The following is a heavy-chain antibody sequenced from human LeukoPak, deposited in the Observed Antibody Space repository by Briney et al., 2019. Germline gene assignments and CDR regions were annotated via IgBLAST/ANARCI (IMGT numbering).Heavy chain of an antibody. J-gene: IGHJ4*02. Sequence: GGTLRLSCAASGFTFSSHGMHWVRQAPGKGLEWVAVISYDGSNKYYADSVKGRFTIYRDKSKNTLYLQMNSLRAEDTAVYYCAKPPGGGSYSWGQGTLVTVSS. D-gene: IGHD1-26*01. CDR1: GFTFSSHG. V-gene: IGHV3-30*18. CDR3: AKPPGGGSYS. CDR2: ISYDGSNK.